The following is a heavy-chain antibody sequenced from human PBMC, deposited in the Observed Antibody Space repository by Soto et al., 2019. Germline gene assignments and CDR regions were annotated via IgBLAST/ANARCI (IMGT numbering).Heavy chain of an antibody. CDR2: INHSGST. D-gene: IGHD1-1*01. Sequence: QVQLQQWGAGLLKPSETLSLTCAVYGGSFSGYYWSWIRQPPGKGLEWIGEINHSGSTNYNPSLKSRANISVDTSKNQFSLKLSSVTAADTAVYYCARGASGTTWAFDIWGQGTMVTVSS. CDR3: ARGASGTTWAFDI. J-gene: IGHJ3*02. V-gene: IGHV4-34*01. CDR1: GGSFSGYY.